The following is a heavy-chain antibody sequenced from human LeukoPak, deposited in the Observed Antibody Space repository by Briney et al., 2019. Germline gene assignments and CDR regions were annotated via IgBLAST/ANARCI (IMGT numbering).Heavy chain of an antibody. CDR2: IYYSGSA. J-gene: IGHJ5*02. D-gene: IGHD5-18*01. V-gene: IGHV4-39*01. CDR3: AKVGGFNYGP. CDR1: GGSISSSSYY. Sequence: SETLSLTCTVSGGSISSSSYYWGWIRQPPGKGLEWIGSIYYSGSAYYNPSLKSRVTISVDTSKNQFSLKLSSVTAADTAVYYCAKVGGFNYGPWGQGTLVTVSS.